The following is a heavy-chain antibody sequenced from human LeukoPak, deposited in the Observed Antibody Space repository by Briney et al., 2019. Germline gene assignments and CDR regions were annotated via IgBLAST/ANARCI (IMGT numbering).Heavy chain of an antibody. V-gene: IGHV4-4*02. CDR2: IHHSGGI. D-gene: IGHD3-22*01. CDR3: ARVENVIYYDSRAGAFDI. J-gene: IGHJ3*02. Sequence: SETLSLTYAVSGDSISSDIWWNWVRQPPGKGLEWIGEIHHSGGINYNPSLKSRVTISLDKSKNQFSLKLSSVTAADTAVYYCARVENVIYYDSRAGAFDIWGQGTMVTVSS. CDR1: GDSISSDIW.